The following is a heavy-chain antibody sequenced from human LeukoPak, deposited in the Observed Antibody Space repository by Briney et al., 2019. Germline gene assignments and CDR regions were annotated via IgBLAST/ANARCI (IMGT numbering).Heavy chain of an antibody. V-gene: IGHV1-2*02. Sequence: ASVKVSCKASGYTFTGYYMHWVRPAPGQGLDWMGWINPNSGGTNYAQKFQGRVTMTRDTSISTAYMELSRLRSDDTAVYYCARTTYSSGWFDYWGQGTLVTVSS. D-gene: IGHD6-19*01. CDR2: INPNSGGT. CDR1: GYTFTGYY. CDR3: ARTTYSSGWFDY. J-gene: IGHJ5*01.